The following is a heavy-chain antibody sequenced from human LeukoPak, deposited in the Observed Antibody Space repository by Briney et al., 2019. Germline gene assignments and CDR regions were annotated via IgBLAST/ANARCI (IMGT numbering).Heavy chain of an antibody. Sequence: GRSLRLSCAASGFAFSTYGMNWVRQAPGKGLEWVSSISSSSRYIYYADSVKGRFTIARDNAKNSLYLQMNSLRAEDTAVYYCARVERYGSASNWFDPWGQGTLVTVSS. J-gene: IGHJ5*02. D-gene: IGHD3-10*01. V-gene: IGHV3-21*01. CDR3: ARVERYGSASNWFDP. CDR1: GFAFSTYG. CDR2: ISSSSRYI.